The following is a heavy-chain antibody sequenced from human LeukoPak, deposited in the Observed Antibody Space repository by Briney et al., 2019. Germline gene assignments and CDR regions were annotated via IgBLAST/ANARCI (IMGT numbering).Heavy chain of an antibody. CDR2: INPNSGGT. J-gene: IGHJ6*02. D-gene: IGHD6-25*01. Sequence: ASVKVSCKASGYTFTGYYMHWVRQAPGQGLEWMGWINPNSGGTNYAQKFQGRVTMTWDTSISTAYMELSRLRSDDTAVYSCARKRVAAPPYHYGMDVWGQGTPVTVSS. CDR1: GYTFTGYY. V-gene: IGHV1-2*02. CDR3: ARKRVAAPPYHYGMDV.